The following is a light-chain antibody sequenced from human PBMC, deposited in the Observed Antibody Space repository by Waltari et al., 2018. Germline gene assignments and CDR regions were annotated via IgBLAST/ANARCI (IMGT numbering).Light chain of an antibody. CDR2: DVH. Sequence: QSALTQPPSASGSPGQSVTISCSGTSSDIGTYNFVSWYQQHPGKAPKLMIFDVHTRPYGVPDRFSGSQSGNTASLTVSGLQAEDEADYFCASYAGGNNLIFGGGTKLTVL. CDR1: SSDIGTYNF. CDR3: ASYAGGNNLI. J-gene: IGLJ2*01. V-gene: IGLV2-8*01.